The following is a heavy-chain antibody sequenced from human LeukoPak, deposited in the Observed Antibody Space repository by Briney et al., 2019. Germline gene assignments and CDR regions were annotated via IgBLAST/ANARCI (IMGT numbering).Heavy chain of an antibody. D-gene: IGHD2-8*02. J-gene: IGHJ4*02. Sequence: PGGSLRLSCAASGFTFDDYGMSWVRQAPGKGLEWVSGINWNGGSTGYADSVKGRFSISRDNSKRTLYLQMNSLRADDTAVYYCAKDGSWSCTDWGQGTLVTVSS. V-gene: IGHV3-20*04. CDR3: AKDGSWSCTD. CDR1: GFTFDDYG. CDR2: INWNGGST.